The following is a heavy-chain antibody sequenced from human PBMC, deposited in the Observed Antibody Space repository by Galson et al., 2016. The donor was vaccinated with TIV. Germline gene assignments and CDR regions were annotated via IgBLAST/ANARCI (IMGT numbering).Heavy chain of an antibody. J-gene: IGHJ2*01. D-gene: IGHD4-23*01. Sequence: TLSLTCTVSGGTINTYPWNWTRQSPGKGLEWIGYVYYTGSTNYNPSLKSRVTISVDTSKNQFSLDLNSVPSADTAVYYCVRAPGGRNWYFDLWGRGTLVTVSS. CDR1: GGTINTYP. CDR2: VYYTGST. CDR3: VRAPGGRNWYFDL. V-gene: IGHV4-59*01.